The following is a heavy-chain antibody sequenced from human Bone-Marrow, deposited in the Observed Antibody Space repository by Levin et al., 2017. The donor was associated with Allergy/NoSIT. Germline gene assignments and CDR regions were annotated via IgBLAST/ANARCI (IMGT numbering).Heavy chain of an antibody. J-gene: IGHJ2*01. CDR2: INHSGST. CDR3: ARGRVAVAGAKRYFDL. D-gene: IGHD6-19*01. Sequence: SQTLSLTCAVYGGSFSGSYWSWIRQPPGKGLEWIGEINHSGSTNYNPSLKSRVTISVDTSKNQFSLKLSSVTAADTAVYYCARGRVAVAGAKRYFDLWGRGTLVTVSS. CDR1: GGSFSGSY. V-gene: IGHV4-34*01.